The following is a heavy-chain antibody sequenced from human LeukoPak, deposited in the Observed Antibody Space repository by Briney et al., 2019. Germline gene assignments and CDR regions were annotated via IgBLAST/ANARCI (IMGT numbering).Heavy chain of an antibody. D-gene: IGHD3-3*01. Sequence: GRSLRLSCAASGFTFSSYAMHWVRQAPGKGLEWVAVISYDGSNKYYADSVKGRFTISRDNSKNTLYLQMNSLRAEDTAVYYCASESPRWKAYYDFWSGQGWFDPWGQGTLVTVSS. V-gene: IGHV3-30-3*01. CDR2: ISYDGSNK. CDR1: GFTFSSYA. CDR3: ASESPRWKAYYDFWSGQGWFDP. J-gene: IGHJ5*02.